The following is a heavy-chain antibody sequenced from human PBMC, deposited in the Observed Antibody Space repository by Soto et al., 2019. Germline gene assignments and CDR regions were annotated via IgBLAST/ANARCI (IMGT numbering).Heavy chain of an antibody. CDR2: IYHGGNT. V-gene: IGHV4-30-2*01. J-gene: IGHJ5*02. Sequence: QLQLQESGSGLVKPSQTLSLTCAVSGGSISSGGYSWSWVRQPPGKGLEWIGYIYHGGNTYYNPSLESRVTESVARSKNNFSLKLAPRPAAATAGISWARFGKKWRGTCSDPWGQEPWSPPPQ. D-gene: IGHD1-7*01. CDR3: ARFGKKWRGTCSDP. CDR1: GGSISSGGYS.